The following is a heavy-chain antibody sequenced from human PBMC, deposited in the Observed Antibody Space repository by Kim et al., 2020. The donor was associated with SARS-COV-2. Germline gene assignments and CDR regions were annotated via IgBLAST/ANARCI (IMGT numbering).Heavy chain of an antibody. D-gene: IGHD7-27*01. CDR3: ARESATNWAFDY. V-gene: IGHV4-59*13. Sequence: SETLSLTCTVSGGSISSYYWSWIRQPPGKGLEWIGYIYYSGSTNYNPSLKSRVTISVDTSKNQFSLKLSSVTAADTAVYSCARESATNWAFDYWGQGALV. J-gene: IGHJ4*02. CDR1: GGSISSYY. CDR2: IYYSGST.